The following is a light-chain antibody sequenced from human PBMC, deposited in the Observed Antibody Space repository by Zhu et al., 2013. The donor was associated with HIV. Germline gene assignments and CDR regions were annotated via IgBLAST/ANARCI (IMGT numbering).Light chain of an antibody. V-gene: IGKV1-27*01. CDR3: QKYNSAPHT. CDR1: HDIGKY. CDR2: AAS. J-gene: IGKJ2*01. Sequence: DIQMTQSPSSLSASVGDRVTITCRASHDIGKYLAWYQQKPGKVPKLLIYAASTLQSGVPSRFSGSGSGTDFTLTISSLQPEDVATYYCQKYNSAPHTFGQGTKLEIK.